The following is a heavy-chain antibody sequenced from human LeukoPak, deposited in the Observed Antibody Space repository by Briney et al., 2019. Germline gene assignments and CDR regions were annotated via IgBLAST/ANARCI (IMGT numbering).Heavy chain of an antibody. CDR1: GFTFSSYD. CDR2: IGTAGDT. Sequence: GGSLRLSCAASGFTFSSYDVHWVRQATGKGLEWVSAIGTAGDTYYPGSVKGRFTISRENAKNSLYLQMNSLRAGDTAVYYCAKDRGFWSGYHDAFDIWGQGTMVTVSS. J-gene: IGHJ3*02. CDR3: AKDRGFWSGYHDAFDI. D-gene: IGHD3-3*01. V-gene: IGHV3-13*01.